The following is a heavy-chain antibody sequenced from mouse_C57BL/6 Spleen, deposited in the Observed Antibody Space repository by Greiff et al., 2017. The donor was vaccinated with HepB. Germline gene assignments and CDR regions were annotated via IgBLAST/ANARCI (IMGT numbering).Heavy chain of an antibody. CDR3: ARSGYYGSRWYFDV. J-gene: IGHJ1*03. CDR1: GYAFTHYL. V-gene: IGHV1-54*01. Sequence: VQVVESGAELVRPGTSVKVSCKASGYAFTHYLIEWVKQRPGQGLEWIGVINPGSGGTNYNEKFKGKATLTADKSSSTAYMQLSSLTSEDSAVYFCARSGYYGSRWYFDVWGTGTTVTVAS. D-gene: IGHD1-1*01. CDR2: INPGSGGT.